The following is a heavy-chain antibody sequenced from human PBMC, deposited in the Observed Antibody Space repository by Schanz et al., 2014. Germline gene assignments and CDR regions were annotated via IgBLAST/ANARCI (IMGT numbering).Heavy chain of an antibody. V-gene: IGHV3-23*04. J-gene: IGHJ3*02. CDR3: ARENLNWEAFDI. Sequence: EVQLVESGGGLVQPGGSLRLSCETSGFTFSNHAMSWVRQAPGKGLEWVSAISGRGGRTYYADSVTGRFTISSDKAKNSLHLQMNSLRGEDTAVYYCARENLNWEAFDIWGQGTVVTVSS. CDR2: ISGRGGRT. CDR1: GFTFSNHA. D-gene: IGHD7-27*01.